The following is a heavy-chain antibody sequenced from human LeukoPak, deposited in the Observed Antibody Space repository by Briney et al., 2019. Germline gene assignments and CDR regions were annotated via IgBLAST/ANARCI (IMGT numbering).Heavy chain of an antibody. V-gene: IGHV1-8*03. CDR1: GYTFTSYD. CDR2: MNPNSGNT. Sequence: ASVKVSCKASGYTFTSYDINWVRQATGQGLEWMGWMNPNSGNTGYAQKFQGRVTITRNTSISTAYMELSSLRSEDTAVYYCARGRGVVVVPAAISSDAFDIWGQGTMVTVSS. J-gene: IGHJ3*02. CDR3: ARGRGVVVVPAAISSDAFDI. D-gene: IGHD2-2*02.